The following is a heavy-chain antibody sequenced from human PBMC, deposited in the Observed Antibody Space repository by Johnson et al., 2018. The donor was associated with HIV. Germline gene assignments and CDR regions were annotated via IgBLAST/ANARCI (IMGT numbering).Heavy chain of an antibody. Sequence: MQLVESGGGLVQPGGSLRLSCAASGFTFSSYAMSWVRQVPGKGLEWVSAIRGRGGSTYYADSVKGRFTISRDNSKNTLYLQMNSLRAEDTAVYYCAKDYYYDSSGYFLTCAFDAWGQGTMVTVSS. CDR3: AKDYYYDSSGYFLTCAFDA. D-gene: IGHD3-22*01. CDR2: IRGRGGST. J-gene: IGHJ3*01. V-gene: IGHV3-23*04. CDR1: GFTFSSYA.